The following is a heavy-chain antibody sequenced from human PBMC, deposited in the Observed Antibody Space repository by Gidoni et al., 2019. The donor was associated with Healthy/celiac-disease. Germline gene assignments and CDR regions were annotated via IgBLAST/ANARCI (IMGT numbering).Heavy chain of an antibody. CDR1: GFTFDDYA. J-gene: IGHJ4*02. Sequence: EVQLVESGGGLVQPGRSLRLSCAASGFTFDDYAMHWVRQAPGKGLEWVSGISWNSGSIGYADSVKGRFTISRDNAKNSLYLQMNSLRAEDTALYYCAKGYSYGYARFDYWGQGTLVTVSS. V-gene: IGHV3-9*01. CDR2: ISWNSGSI. CDR3: AKGYSYGYARFDY. D-gene: IGHD5-18*01.